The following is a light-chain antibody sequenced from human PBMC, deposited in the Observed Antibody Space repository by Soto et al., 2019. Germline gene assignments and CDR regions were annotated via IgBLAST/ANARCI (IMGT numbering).Light chain of an antibody. CDR2: EDT. J-gene: IGLJ3*02. CDR1: SSDVGSYPL. V-gene: IGLV2-23*01. CDR3: CAFTSAGTWV. Sequence: QSALTQPASVSGSPGQSITISCAGTSSDVGSYPLVSWYQQHPGKAPKLMISEDTKRPSGVSNRFSGSKSGNMASLTISGLQAEDEADYYCCAFTSAGTWVFGGGTKLTVL.